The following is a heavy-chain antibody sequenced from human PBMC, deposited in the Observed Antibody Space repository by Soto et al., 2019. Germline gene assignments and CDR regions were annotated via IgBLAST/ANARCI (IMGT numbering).Heavy chain of an antibody. CDR3: ARRVMGELSLEAYYYYYMDV. Sequence: SETLSLTCTVSGGSFSSSSYYWGWIRQPPGKGLEWIGSIYYSGSTYYNPSLKSRVTISVDTSKNQFSLKLSAVTAADTAVYYCARRVMGELSLEAYYYYYMDVWGKGTTVTVSS. D-gene: IGHD3-16*02. V-gene: IGHV4-39*01. CDR1: GGSFSSSSYY. CDR2: IYYSGST. J-gene: IGHJ6*03.